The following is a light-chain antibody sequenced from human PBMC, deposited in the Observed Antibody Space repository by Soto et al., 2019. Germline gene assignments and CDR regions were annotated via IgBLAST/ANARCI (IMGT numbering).Light chain of an antibody. Sequence: QSVLTQPPSVSGAPGQRVTISCTGSSSNIGAGYDVHWYQQLPGTAPKLLIYGNSNRPSGVPDRFSGSKSGTSASLAITGLQVEDEADYYCQSYDSGLSGYVVFGGGTKVTVL. J-gene: IGLJ2*01. CDR3: QSYDSGLSGYVV. CDR2: GNS. V-gene: IGLV1-40*01. CDR1: SSNIGAGYD.